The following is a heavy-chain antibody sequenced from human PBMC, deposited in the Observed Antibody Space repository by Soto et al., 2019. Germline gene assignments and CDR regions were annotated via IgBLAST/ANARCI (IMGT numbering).Heavy chain of an antibody. CDR1: GFTFSSYA. CDR3: AKGKGGHNVVVTATAWDY. Sequence: GGSLRLSCAASGFTFSSYAMSWVRQAPGKGLEWVSAISGSGGSTYYADSVKGRFTISRDNSKNTLYLQMNSLRAEDTAVYYCAKGKGGHNVVVTATAWDYWGQGTLVTVSS. J-gene: IGHJ4*02. CDR2: ISGSGGST. D-gene: IGHD2-21*02. V-gene: IGHV3-23*01.